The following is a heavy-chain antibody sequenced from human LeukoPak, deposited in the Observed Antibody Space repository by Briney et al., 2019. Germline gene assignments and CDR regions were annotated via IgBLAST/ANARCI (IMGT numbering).Heavy chain of an antibody. CDR1: GFTFSSYG. D-gene: IGHD1-26*01. J-gene: IGHJ5*02. CDR2: ISYDGSNK. Sequence: TGGSLRLSCAASGFTFSSYGMHWVRQAPGKGLEWVAVISYDGSNKYYADSVKGRFTISRDNSKNTLYLQMNSLRAEDTAVYYCAKDVGWAYSGSYNWFDPWGQGTLVTVSS. V-gene: IGHV3-30*18. CDR3: AKDVGWAYSGSYNWFDP.